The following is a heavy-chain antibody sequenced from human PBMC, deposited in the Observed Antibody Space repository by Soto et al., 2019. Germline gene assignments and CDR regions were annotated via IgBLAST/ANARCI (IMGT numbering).Heavy chain of an antibody. D-gene: IGHD2-2*01. Sequence: ASVKVSCKASGYAFTGHYMHWVRQAPGQGLEWMGWINPNSGGTNYAQKFQGWVTMTRDTSISTAYMELSRLRSDDTAVYYCARSVKGVVVVPAAMALDYWGQGTLVTVSS. CDR1: GYAFTGHY. CDR3: ARSVKGVVVVPAAMALDY. CDR2: INPNSGGT. J-gene: IGHJ4*02. V-gene: IGHV1-2*04.